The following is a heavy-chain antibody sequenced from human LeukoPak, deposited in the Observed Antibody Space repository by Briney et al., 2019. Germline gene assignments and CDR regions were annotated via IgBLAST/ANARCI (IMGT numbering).Heavy chain of an antibody. D-gene: IGHD2-21*01. CDR3: ARYCGADCDAFDI. CDR2: IYYSGRT. V-gene: IGHV4-39*07. Sequence: SETLSLTCTVSGGSISSSNYYWGWIRQPPGKGLEWIGNIYYSGRTYYNPSLKSRVTISIDTSKNQFSLKLSSVTAADTAVYYCARYCGADCDAFDIWGQGTMVTVSS. J-gene: IGHJ3*02. CDR1: GGSISSSNYY.